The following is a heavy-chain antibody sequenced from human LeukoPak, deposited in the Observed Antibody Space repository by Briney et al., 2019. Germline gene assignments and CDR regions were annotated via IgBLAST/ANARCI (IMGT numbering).Heavy chain of an antibody. CDR1: GFTFVNAW. J-gene: IGHJ4*02. D-gene: IGHD3-10*01. Sequence: PGGSLRLSCAASGFTFVNAWMSWVRQAPGKGLEWVGRIKSITDGGTTDYAVSVKGRFTISRDDSTNTLYLQMNSLKSEDTAVYYCTTYGSGRKFDYWGQGILVTVSS. CDR2: IKSITDGGTT. CDR3: TTYGSGRKFDY. V-gene: IGHV3-15*01.